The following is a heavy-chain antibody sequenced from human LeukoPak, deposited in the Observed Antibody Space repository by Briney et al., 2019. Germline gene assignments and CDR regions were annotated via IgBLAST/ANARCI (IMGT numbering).Heavy chain of an antibody. CDR3: AKGNRVRGVITWFDL. CDR1: GFTFSSYA. CDR2: ISGSGGST. Sequence: GGSLRLSCAASGFTFSSYAMSWVRQAPGKGLEWVSAISGSGGSTYYADSVKGRFTISRDNSKNTLYLQTNSLRAEDTAVYYCAKGNRVRGVITWFDLWGQGTLVTVSS. J-gene: IGHJ5*02. V-gene: IGHV3-23*01. D-gene: IGHD3-10*01.